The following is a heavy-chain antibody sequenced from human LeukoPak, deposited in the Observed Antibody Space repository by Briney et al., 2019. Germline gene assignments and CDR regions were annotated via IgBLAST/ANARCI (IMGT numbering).Heavy chain of an antibody. D-gene: IGHD4-17*01. J-gene: IGHJ4*02. CDR3: ATIYGDYYFDY. V-gene: IGHV4-38-2*01. CDR2: IYHSGST. Sequence: SETLSLTSAVSGYSISSGYYWGWIRQPPGKGLEWIGSIYHSGSTYYNPSLKSRVTISVDTSKNQFSLKLSSVTAADTAVYYCATIYGDYYFDYWGQGTLVTVSS. CDR1: GYSISSGYY.